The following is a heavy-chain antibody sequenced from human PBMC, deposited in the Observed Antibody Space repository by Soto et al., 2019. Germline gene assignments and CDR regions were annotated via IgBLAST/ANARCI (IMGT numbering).Heavy chain of an antibody. CDR2: IYSGGST. CDR3: AGTHYCSGGSCYFDY. J-gene: IGHJ4*02. Sequence: GGSLRLSCAASGFTVSSNYMSWVRQAPGKGLEWVSVIYSGGSTYYADSVKGRFTISRHNSKNTLYLQMNSLRAEDTAVYYCAGTHYCSGGSCYFDYWGQGTLVTVSS. D-gene: IGHD2-15*01. V-gene: IGHV3-53*04. CDR1: GFTVSSNY.